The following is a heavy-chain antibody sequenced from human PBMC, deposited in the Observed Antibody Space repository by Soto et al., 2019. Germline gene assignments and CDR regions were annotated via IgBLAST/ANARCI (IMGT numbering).Heavy chain of an antibody. J-gene: IGHJ5*02. V-gene: IGHV4-30-2*01. CDR2: IYHGGST. Sequence: SETLSLTCAVSGGSSSSGDDSWNWIRQPAGEGLEWIGYIYHGGSTHHNPSLKSRVTISLDRSKNQFSLKLTSVTAADTAVYYCARAGGSMVRGVMHHYFYFDTWGQGALVTVSS. CDR1: GGSSSSGDDS. D-gene: IGHD3-10*01. CDR3: ARAGGSMVRGVMHHYFYFDT.